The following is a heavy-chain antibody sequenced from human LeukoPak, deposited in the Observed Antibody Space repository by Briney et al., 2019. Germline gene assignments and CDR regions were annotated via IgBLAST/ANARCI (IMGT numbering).Heavy chain of an antibody. J-gene: IGHJ6*03. D-gene: IGHD3-3*01. V-gene: IGHV3-21*01. CDR1: GFTFSSYS. CDR2: ISSSSSYI. Sequence: GGSLRLSCAASGFTFSSYSMNWVRQAPGKGLEWVSSISSSSSYIYYADSVKGRFTISRDNAKNSLYLQMNSLRAEDTAVYYCARDPRRSYYMDVWGKGTTVTVSS. CDR3: ARDPRRSYYMDV.